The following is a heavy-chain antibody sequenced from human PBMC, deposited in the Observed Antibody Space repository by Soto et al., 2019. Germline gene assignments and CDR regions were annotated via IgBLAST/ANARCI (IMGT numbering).Heavy chain of an antibody. J-gene: IGHJ4*02. CDR2: IRNKANSYTT. Sequence: GVSLRLSCAASGFLFSDHYMDWVRQTPGKGLEWVGRIRNKANSYTTEYAASVKGRFTISRDDSKNSLYLQMNSLKTEDTAVYYCARDRCSGGRCFIDYWGQGTLVTVSS. CDR3: ARDRCSGGRCFIDY. D-gene: IGHD2-15*01. CDR1: GFLFSDHY. V-gene: IGHV3-72*01.